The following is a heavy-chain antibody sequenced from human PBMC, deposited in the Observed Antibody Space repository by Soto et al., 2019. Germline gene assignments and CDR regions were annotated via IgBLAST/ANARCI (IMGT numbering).Heavy chain of an antibody. V-gene: IGHV4-4*07. CDR2: IYISGST. CDR1: GGSISSYY. CDR3: ARGPGSYNWFDP. Sequence: ETLSLTCIVSGGSISSYYWSWIRQPAGKGLEWIGRIYISGSTNYNPSLKSRVTMAEDTSKNQFSLKLSSVAAADTAVYYCARGPGSYNWFDPWGQGTLVTVSS. J-gene: IGHJ5*02. D-gene: IGHD3-10*01.